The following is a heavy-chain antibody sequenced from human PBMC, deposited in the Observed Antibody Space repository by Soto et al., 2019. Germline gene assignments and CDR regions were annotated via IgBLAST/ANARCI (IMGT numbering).Heavy chain of an antibody. D-gene: IGHD2-2*01. V-gene: IGHV3-23*01. J-gene: IGHJ5*02. CDR3: ARRGGYCSSTSCYHHWFDP. Sequence: GGSLRLSCAASGFTFSSYAMSWVRQAPGKGLEWVSAISGSGGSTYYADSVKGRFTISADKSISTAYLQWSSLKASDTAMYYCARRGGYCSSTSCYHHWFDPWGQGTLVTVSS. CDR1: GFTFSSYA. CDR2: ISGSGGST.